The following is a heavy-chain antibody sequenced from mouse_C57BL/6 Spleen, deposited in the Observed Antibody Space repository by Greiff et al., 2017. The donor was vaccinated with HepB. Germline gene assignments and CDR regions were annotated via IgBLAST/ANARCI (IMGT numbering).Heavy chain of an antibody. J-gene: IGHJ4*01. CDR3: ARGRNLGSSTCYAMDY. CDR2: IYPGSGST. Sequence: QVQLQQPGAELVKPGASVKMSCKASGYTFTSYWITWVKQRPGQGLEWIGDIYPGSGSTTYNEKFKSKATLTVDTSSSTAYMQLSSLTSEDSAVYYCARGRNLGSSTCYAMDYWGQGTSVTVSS. CDR1: GYTFTSYW. D-gene: IGHD1-1*01. V-gene: IGHV1-55*01.